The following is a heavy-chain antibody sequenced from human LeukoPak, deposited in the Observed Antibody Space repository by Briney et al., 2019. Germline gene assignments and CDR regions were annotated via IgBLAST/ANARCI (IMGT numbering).Heavy chain of an antibody. J-gene: IGHJ4*02. CDR1: GYTFTAYY. V-gene: IGHV1-2*02. CDR3: ARVARSAGYSSSLSY. CDR2: MNPNSGVS. Sequence: ASVKVSRKASGYTFTAYYMNWVREAPGQGLEWMGWMNPNSGVSYYAQKFQGRVTMTRDTSISTAYMELSRLRSDDTAVYYCARVARSAGYSSSLSYWGQGTLVTVSS. D-gene: IGHD6-13*01.